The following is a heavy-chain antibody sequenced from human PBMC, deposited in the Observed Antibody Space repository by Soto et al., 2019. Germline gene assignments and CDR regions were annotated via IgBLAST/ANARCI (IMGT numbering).Heavy chain of an antibody. CDR1: GGAFGDFY. Sequence: QVQLQQWGAGLLKPSETLSLTCAVYGGAFGDFYWTWIRQLPGKGLVWIGEIKHSGSTNYNPSLKSRVAISVDTSKNQFSRNLRSVTAADTAVYYCGPRGAVADPRGYWAPGTLVTVSS. CDR3: GPRGAVADPRGY. CDR2: IKHSGST. D-gene: IGHD6-19*01. V-gene: IGHV4-34*01. J-gene: IGHJ4*02.